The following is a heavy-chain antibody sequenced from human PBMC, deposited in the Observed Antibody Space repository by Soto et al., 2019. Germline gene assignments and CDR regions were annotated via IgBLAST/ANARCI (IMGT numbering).Heavy chain of an antibody. CDR1: GGSISSGGYY. D-gene: IGHD6-6*01. J-gene: IGHJ3*02. Sequence: QVQLQESGPGLVKPSQTLSLTCTVSGGSISSGGYYWSWIRQHPGKGLEWIGYIYYSGSTYYNPFLKSRVTISVDTSKNQFSLKLSSVTAADTAVYYCARGGVAARPRGSAFDIWGQGTMVTVSS. V-gene: IGHV4-31*03. CDR2: IYYSGST. CDR3: ARGGVAARPRGSAFDI.